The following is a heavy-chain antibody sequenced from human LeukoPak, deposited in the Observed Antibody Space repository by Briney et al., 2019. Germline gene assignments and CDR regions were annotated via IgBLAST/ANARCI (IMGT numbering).Heavy chain of an antibody. CDR3: ARTEVYYYDSSRRFDP. CDR2: INPNSGGT. CDR1: GYTFTGYY. Sequence: ASVKVSCKASGYTFTGYYMHWVRQAPGQGLEWMGWINPNSGGTNYAQEFQGRVTMTRDTSISTAYMELSRLRSDDTAVYYCARTEVYYYDSSRRFDPWGQGTLVTVSS. V-gene: IGHV1-2*02. J-gene: IGHJ5*02. D-gene: IGHD3-22*01.